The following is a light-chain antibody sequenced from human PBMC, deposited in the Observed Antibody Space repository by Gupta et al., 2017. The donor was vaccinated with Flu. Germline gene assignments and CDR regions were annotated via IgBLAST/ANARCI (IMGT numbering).Light chain of an antibody. Sequence: GTSSDVSAYNYVSWYQKYPGKAPKLMIYEVTKRPSGVPDRFSGSTSGNTASLTVSGLQAEDEAEYYCSSYAGNKGVVFGGGTKLTVL. V-gene: IGLV2-8*01. CDR3: SSYAGNKGVV. CDR2: EVT. J-gene: IGLJ2*01. CDR1: SSDVSAYNY.